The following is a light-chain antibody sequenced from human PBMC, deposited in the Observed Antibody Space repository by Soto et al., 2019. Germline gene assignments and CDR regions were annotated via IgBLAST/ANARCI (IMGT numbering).Light chain of an antibody. Sequence: QSVLTQPPSTSGTPGQRVTMSCSGSSSNIGGNTVNWYQQFPGTAPKLLIYENNQRPSGVPDRFSGSKSGNSASLAISGLQSEDEADYHCAAWDDSLKGPVFGGGTKLTVL. CDR3: AAWDDSLKGPV. J-gene: IGLJ3*02. CDR2: ENN. V-gene: IGLV1-44*01. CDR1: SSNIGGNT.